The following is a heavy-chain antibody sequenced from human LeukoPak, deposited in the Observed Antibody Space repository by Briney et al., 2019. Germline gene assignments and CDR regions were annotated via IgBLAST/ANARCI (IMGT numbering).Heavy chain of an antibody. CDR2: INPNSGGT. CDR1: GYTFTGYY. Sequence: ASVKVSCKASGYTFTGYYMHWVRQAPGQGLEWMGWINPNSGGTNYAQKFQGRVTMTRDTSISTAYMELSRLRSDDTAVYYCARDRTTFGVVIVVTFDYWGQGTLVTVSS. J-gene: IGHJ4*02. D-gene: IGHD3-3*01. V-gene: IGHV1-2*02. CDR3: ARDRTTFGVVIVVTFDY.